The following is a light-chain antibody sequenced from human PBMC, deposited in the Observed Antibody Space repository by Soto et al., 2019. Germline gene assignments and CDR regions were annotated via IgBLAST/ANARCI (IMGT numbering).Light chain of an antibody. CDR1: QSVSSAY. Sequence: EIVSTQSPGTLSLSPGERATLSCRASQSVSSAYLAWYQQKPGQAPRLLIYGAFSRATGIPDRFSGYGSGTDFTLTITRLEPEDFAVYYCQQYGSSFTFGQGTKLQIK. CDR3: QQYGSSFT. V-gene: IGKV3-20*01. CDR2: GAF. J-gene: IGKJ2*01.